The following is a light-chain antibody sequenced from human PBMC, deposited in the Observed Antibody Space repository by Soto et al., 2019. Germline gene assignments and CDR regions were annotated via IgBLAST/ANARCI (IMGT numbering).Light chain of an antibody. V-gene: IGKV3D-15*01. CDR2: GAS. J-gene: IGKJ4*01. CDR3: QQYNNWHPLT. Sequence: EILMTQSPSTLSVSPGERATLSCRASQTVNSNLAWYQKKPGQAPRLLIYGASTRAPGIPARFSGSGSGTEFTLTISSLQYEDFAVYYCQQYNNWHPLTFGGGTKVDIK. CDR1: QTVNSN.